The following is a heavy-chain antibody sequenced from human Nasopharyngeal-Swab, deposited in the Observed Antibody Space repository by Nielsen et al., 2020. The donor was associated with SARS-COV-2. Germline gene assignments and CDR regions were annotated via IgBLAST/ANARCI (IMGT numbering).Heavy chain of an antibody. CDR2: ITWNSGV. Sequence: GGSLRLSCVASGFTYDDYAMHWVRQAPGKGLEWVSGITWNSGVGYTDSVKGRFTISRDNARNSLYLQMNSLRADDTALYYCTKGRADYSNPSFDNWGQGTLVTVSS. J-gene: IGHJ4*02. CDR1: GFTYDDYA. V-gene: IGHV3-9*01. CDR3: TKGRADYSNPSFDN. D-gene: IGHD4-11*01.